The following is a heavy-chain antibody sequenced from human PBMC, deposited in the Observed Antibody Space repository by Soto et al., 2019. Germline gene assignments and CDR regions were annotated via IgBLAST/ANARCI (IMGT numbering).Heavy chain of an antibody. CDR3: ARGGWELLEWRGYYGMDV. V-gene: IGHV1-8*01. CDR2: MNPNSGNT. Sequence: ASVKVSCKASGYTFTSYDIHWVRQAPGQGLEWMGWMNPNSGNTGYAQKFQGRVTMTRNTSISTAYMELSSLRSEDTAVYYCARGGWELLEWRGYYGMDVWGQGTTVTVSS. CDR1: GYTFTSYD. J-gene: IGHJ6*02. D-gene: IGHD1-26*01.